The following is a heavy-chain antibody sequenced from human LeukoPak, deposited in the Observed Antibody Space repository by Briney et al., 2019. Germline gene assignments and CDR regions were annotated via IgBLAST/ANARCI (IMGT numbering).Heavy chain of an antibody. CDR2: INHSGST. Sequence: SETLSLTCAVYGGSFSGYYWSWIRQPPGKGLEWIGEINHSGSTNYNPSLKSRVTISVDTSKNQFSLKLSSVTAADTAVYYCARHAYCSSTSCYGGWYFDYWGQGTLVTVSS. D-gene: IGHD2-2*01. J-gene: IGHJ4*02. CDR3: ARHAYCSSTSCYGGWYFDY. V-gene: IGHV4-34*01. CDR1: GGSFSGYY.